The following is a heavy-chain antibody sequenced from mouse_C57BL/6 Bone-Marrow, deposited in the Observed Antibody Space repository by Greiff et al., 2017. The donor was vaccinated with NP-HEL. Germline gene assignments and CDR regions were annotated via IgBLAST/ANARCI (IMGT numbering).Heavy chain of an antibody. D-gene: IGHD3-3*01. CDR2: ISYSGST. J-gene: IGHJ1*03. CDR3: ARMGWGRTDWYFDV. V-gene: IGHV3-1*01. CDR1: GYSITSGYD. Sequence: EVKLQESGPGMVKPSQSLSLTCTVTGYSITSGYDWHWIRHFPGNKLEWMGYISYSGSTNYNPSLKSRISITHDTSKNHFFLKLNSVTTEDTATYFCARMGWGRTDWYFDVWGTGTTVTASS.